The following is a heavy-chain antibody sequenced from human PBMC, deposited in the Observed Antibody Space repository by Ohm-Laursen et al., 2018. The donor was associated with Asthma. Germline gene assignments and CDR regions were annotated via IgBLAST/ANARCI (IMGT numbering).Heavy chain of an antibody. CDR2: IWYDGSNK. CDR1: GFTVGSDY. Sequence: SLRLSCAASGFTVGSDYMTWVRQAPGKGLEWVAVIWYDGSNKYYADSVKGRFTISRDNSKNTLYLQMNSLRAEDTAVYYCARDGDVDTAMGPYYGMDVWGQGTTVTVSS. CDR3: ARDGDVDTAMGPYYGMDV. J-gene: IGHJ6*02. D-gene: IGHD5-18*01. V-gene: IGHV3-33*08.